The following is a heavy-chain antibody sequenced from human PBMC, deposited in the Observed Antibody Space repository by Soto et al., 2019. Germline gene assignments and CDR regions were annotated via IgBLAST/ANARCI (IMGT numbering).Heavy chain of an antibody. CDR3: AKAASSSCFSTTDH. D-gene: IGHD2-15*01. V-gene: IGHV3-23*01. CDR2: IGGSGDTT. Sequence: EVQLLESGGGLVQPGGSLRLSCAASGFTFSNYAMSWVRQAPGKGLEWVSVIGGSGDTTYYANSVKGRFIISRDNSKNTLYLQMNSLRADDTAVYSCAKAASSSCFSTTDHWGQGTLVTVSS. J-gene: IGHJ4*02. CDR1: GFTFSNYA.